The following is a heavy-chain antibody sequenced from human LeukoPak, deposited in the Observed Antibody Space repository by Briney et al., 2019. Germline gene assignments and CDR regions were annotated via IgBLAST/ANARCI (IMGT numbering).Heavy chain of an antibody. D-gene: IGHD1-26*01. V-gene: IGHV4-61*02. CDR2: IYTSGGT. Sequence: SQTLSLTCTVSGGSISTGSYYWSWIRQPAGKRLEWIGRIYTSGGTNYNPSLKSRVTISVDTSKNQFSLKVNSVTAADTAVYYCASLRERSYYARGFDYWGQGTLVTVSS. CDR3: ASLRERSYYARGFDY. CDR1: GGSISTGSYY. J-gene: IGHJ4*02.